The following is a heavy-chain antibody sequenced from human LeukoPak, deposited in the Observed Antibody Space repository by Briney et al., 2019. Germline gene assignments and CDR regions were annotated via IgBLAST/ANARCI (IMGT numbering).Heavy chain of an antibody. CDR2: IKEDGSEK. CDR3: ACSLSGHPFYFDF. J-gene: IGHJ4*02. Sequence: GGSLRLSCAASGFAFTTFWLTWVRQAPGKGLEWVANIKEDGSEKYYVDSVKGRFTISRDNAKKSLYMQMNSLRVEDTAVYYYACSLSGHPFYFDFWGQGTLVTVSS. V-gene: IGHV3-7*05. D-gene: IGHD5-12*01. CDR1: GFAFTTFW.